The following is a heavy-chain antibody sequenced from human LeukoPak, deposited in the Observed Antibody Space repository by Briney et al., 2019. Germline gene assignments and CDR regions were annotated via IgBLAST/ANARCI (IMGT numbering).Heavy chain of an antibody. Sequence: ASVKVSCKASGYTFTSYGISWVRQAPGQGLEWMGWIRAYNGNTNYAQKLQGRVTMTTDTSTSTAYMELRSLRSDDTAVYYCARGGERITIFGVVITHNDYWGQGTLVTVSS. J-gene: IGHJ4*02. D-gene: IGHD3-3*01. V-gene: IGHV1-18*01. CDR3: ARGGERITIFGVVITHNDY. CDR1: GYTFTSYG. CDR2: IRAYNGNT.